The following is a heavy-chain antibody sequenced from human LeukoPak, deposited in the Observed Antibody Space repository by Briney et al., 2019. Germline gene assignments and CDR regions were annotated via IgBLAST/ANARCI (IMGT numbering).Heavy chain of an antibody. CDR2: ISSSGSPI. J-gene: IGHJ4*02. CDR3: ARGSRSDY. CDR1: GFKFSFYS. Sequence: GGSLRLSCAASGFKFSFYSMNWVRQAPGKGLEWISYISSSGSPIYYAESVKGRFTISRDNARKSSDLQMTSLTAEDTAVYYCARGSRSDYWGQGALVTVSS. V-gene: IGHV3-48*04.